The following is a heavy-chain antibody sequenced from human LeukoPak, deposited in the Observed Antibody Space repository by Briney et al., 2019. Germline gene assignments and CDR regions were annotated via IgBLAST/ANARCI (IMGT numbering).Heavy chain of an antibody. CDR1: GGSISSSNW. V-gene: IGHV4-4*02. J-gene: IGHJ4*02. D-gene: IGHD2-15*01. Sequence: SETLSLTCAVSGGSISSSNWWSWVRQPPGKGLEWIGEINHSGSTNYNPSLKSRVTISLDTSKNQFSLKLSSVTAADTAVYYCARGLCSGGSCYFLFDYWGQGTLVTVSS. CDR2: INHSGST. CDR3: ARGLCSGGSCYFLFDY.